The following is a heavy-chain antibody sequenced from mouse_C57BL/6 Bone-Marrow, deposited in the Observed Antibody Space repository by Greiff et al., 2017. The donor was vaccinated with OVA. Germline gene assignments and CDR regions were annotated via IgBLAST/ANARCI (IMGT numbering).Heavy chain of an antibody. D-gene: IGHD2-4*01. J-gene: IGHJ2*01. CDR2: LHPNSGST. CDR1: GYTFASYW. V-gene: IGHV1-64*01. Sequence: VQLQQPGAELVKPGASVKLSCKASGYTFASYWMHWVKQRPGQGLEWIGMLHPNSGSTNYHEKFKSKATLTVDKATSTAYMQLSRLTSEDSAVYYCARPIYYYYEANYLDYWGQGTTLTVSS. CDR3: ARPIYYYYEANYLDY.